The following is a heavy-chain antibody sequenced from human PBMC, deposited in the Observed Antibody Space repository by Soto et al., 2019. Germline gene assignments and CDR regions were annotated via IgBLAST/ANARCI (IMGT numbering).Heavy chain of an antibody. V-gene: IGHV1-69*13. CDR1: GGTFSSYA. D-gene: IGHD5-12*01. CDR2: IIPIFGTA. Sequence: GASVKVSCKASGGTFSSYAISWVRQAPGQGLEWMGGIIPIFGTANYAQKFQGRVTITADESTSTAYMELSSLRSEDTAVYYCARSTEVVHSGYDPPYYWGQGTLVTVSS. CDR3: ARSTEVVHSGYDPPYY. J-gene: IGHJ4*02.